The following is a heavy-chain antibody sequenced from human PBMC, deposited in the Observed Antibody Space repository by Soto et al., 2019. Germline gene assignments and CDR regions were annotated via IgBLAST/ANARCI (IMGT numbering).Heavy chain of an antibody. CDR2: IHHSGST. V-gene: IGHV4-34*01. CDR3: ARETTYKGSGSYYIIPQSYYYYYMDV. J-gene: IGHJ6*03. Sequence: SETLSLNCAVYGGSFSGYYWSWIRPPTGKGLEGIGDIHHSGSTNYNPSLKSRVTISVDMSKNQFSLKLSSVTAADTAVYYCARETTYKGSGSYYIIPQSYYYYYMDVWGKGTTVTVSS. CDR1: GGSFSGYY. D-gene: IGHD3-10*01.